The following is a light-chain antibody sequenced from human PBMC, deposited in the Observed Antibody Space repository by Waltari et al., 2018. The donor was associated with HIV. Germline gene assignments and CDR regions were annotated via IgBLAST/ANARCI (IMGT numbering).Light chain of an antibody. CDR3: QQYNSYWT. CDR1: QSIGSW. Sequence: DIQMTQSPSTLSASVGDRVTITCRASQSIGSWLAWYQRKPGKAPKLLIYKASSLQSGVPSRFSGSGSGTEFTLTISSLQPDDFATYYCQQYNSYWTFGQGTKVEIK. V-gene: IGKV1-5*03. J-gene: IGKJ1*01. CDR2: KAS.